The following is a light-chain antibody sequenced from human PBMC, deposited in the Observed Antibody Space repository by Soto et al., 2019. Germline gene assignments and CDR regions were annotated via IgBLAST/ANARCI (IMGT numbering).Light chain of an antibody. Sequence: EILMTQSPATLSVSPGETVTFSCRASRSVSNRLAWYQHKPGQAPRLLISGASNGATGIPPKFSGSGSGTGFTLTVDSLQSDDIAVYYCQQYYNWPVTFGGGTKVDIK. CDR2: GAS. CDR1: RSVSNR. J-gene: IGKJ4*01. V-gene: IGKV3-15*01. CDR3: QQYYNWPVT.